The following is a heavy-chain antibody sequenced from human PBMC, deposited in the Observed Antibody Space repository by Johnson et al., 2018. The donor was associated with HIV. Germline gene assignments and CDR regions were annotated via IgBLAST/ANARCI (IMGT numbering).Heavy chain of an antibody. CDR2: IYSGGST. CDR1: GFTVSSNY. CDR3: ARGNYYGSGSYGAFDI. V-gene: IGHV3-66*01. D-gene: IGHD3-10*01. Sequence: VQLVESGGGVVRPGGSLRLSCAASGFTVSSNYMSWVRQAPGKGLEWVSVIYSGGSTYYADSVKGRFTISRDNSKNTLYLQMNSVRAEDTAVYYCARGNYYGSGSYGAFDIWGQGTMVTVSS. J-gene: IGHJ3*02.